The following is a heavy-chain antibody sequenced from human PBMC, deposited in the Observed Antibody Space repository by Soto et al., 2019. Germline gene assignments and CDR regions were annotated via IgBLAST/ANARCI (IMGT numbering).Heavy chain of an antibody. V-gene: IGHV4-34*01. J-gene: IGHJ6*03. Sequence: PSETLSLTCAVYGGSFSGYYWSWIRQPPGKGLEWIGEINHSGSTNYNPSLKSRVTISVDTSKNQFSLKLSSVTAADTAVYYCARQTNMVRGVMAPRMDVWGKGTTVTVSS. CDR1: GGSFSGYY. D-gene: IGHD3-10*01. CDR3: ARQTNMVRGVMAPRMDV. CDR2: INHSGST.